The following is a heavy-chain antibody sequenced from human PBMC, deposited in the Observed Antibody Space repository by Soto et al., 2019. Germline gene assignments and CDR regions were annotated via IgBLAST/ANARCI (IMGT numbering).Heavy chain of an antibody. CDR1: GGTFSNYA. Sequence: QVQLVQSGAEVKKPGSSVKVSCKASGGTFSNYALSWVRQAPGQGLEWVGRIIPFLATTNYAQKFQGRVTITADESTRTAYMELSSLRSEDTAVYYCAREPSGYSYGPFDYWGQGTRVTVSS. V-gene: IGHV1-69*01. CDR3: AREPSGYSYGPFDY. J-gene: IGHJ4*02. D-gene: IGHD5-18*01. CDR2: IIPFLATT.